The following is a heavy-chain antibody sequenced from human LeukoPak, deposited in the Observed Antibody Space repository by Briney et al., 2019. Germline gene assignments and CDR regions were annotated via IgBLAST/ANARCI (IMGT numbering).Heavy chain of an antibody. V-gene: IGHV3-21*03. CDR2: ISSSSSYI. CDR1: GFTFNGYT. Sequence: PGGSLRLSCEASGFTFNGYTMNWVRQAPGKGLEWVSLISSSSSYIYYGDSMKGRFTISRDNAKNSLYLQMNSLSAEDTAVYYCARDLLGYNYHYMDVWGKGTTVTVSS. CDR3: ARDLLGYNYHYMDV. J-gene: IGHJ6*03. D-gene: IGHD3-22*01.